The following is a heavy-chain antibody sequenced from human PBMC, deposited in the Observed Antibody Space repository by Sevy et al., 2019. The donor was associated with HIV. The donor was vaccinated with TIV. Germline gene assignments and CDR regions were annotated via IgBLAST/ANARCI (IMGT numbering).Heavy chain of an antibody. Sequence: ASVKVSCKASGYTFTSYGISWVRQAPGQGLEWMGWISAYNGNTNYAQKLQGRVTMTTDTSTSTAYMELRSLRSDDTAVYYCATDRGYCTNGVCYTMYYFDYWGQGTLVTVSS. CDR1: GYTFTSYG. D-gene: IGHD2-8*01. V-gene: IGHV1-18*01. J-gene: IGHJ4*02. CDR3: ATDRGYCTNGVCYTMYYFDY. CDR2: ISAYNGNT.